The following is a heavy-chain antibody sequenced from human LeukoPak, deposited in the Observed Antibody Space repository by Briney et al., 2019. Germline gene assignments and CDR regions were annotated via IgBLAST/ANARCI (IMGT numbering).Heavy chain of an antibody. J-gene: IGHJ4*02. CDR3: AREFEQWLLMSPKYYFDY. D-gene: IGHD3-22*01. CDR2: IYTSGST. CDR1: GGSISGSSYY. Sequence: KSSETLSLTCTVSGGSISGSSYYWRWVRQPAGKGLEWIGRIYTSGSTYYNPSLKSRVTISVDTSKNQFSLKLSSVTAADTAVYYCAREFEQWLLMSPKYYFDYWGQGTLVTVSS. V-gene: IGHV4-61*02.